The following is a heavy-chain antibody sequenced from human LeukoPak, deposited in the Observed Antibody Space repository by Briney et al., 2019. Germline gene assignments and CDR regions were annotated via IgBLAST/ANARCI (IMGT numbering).Heavy chain of an antibody. V-gene: IGHV3-23*01. Sequence: GGSLRLSCPAAGFTFSSYAMSWVRQAPARGLEGVAAGSGSGDRTYYADSLKDRFTISRDNSKSALYLQMNSLRADDTALYYCAKDPRFGGISWALFHFWGQGTLVTVSS. CDR3: AKDPRFGGISWALFHF. D-gene: IGHD4-23*01. CDR2: GSGSGDRT. J-gene: IGHJ4*02. CDR1: GFTFSSYA.